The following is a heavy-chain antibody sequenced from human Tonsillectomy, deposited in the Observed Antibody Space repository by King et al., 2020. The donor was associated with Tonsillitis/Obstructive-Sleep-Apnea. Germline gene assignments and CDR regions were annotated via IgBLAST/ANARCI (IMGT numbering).Heavy chain of an antibody. CDR3: ASRDF. J-gene: IGHJ4*02. V-gene: IGHV4-59*01. Sequence: VQLQESGPGLVKPSETLSLTCTVSGGSISSYYWSWIRQPPGKGLEWFGYIYYTGSTNYNPSLKSRVTISVDTSKNQFSLKLSSVTAADTAVYYCASRDFWGQGTLVTVSS. CDR1: GGSISSYY. CDR2: IYYTGST.